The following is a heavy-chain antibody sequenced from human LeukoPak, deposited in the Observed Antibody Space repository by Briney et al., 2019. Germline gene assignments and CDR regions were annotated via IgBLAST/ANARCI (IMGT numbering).Heavy chain of an antibody. CDR3: ASSGVTGNYYYYMDV. CDR2: TSYGGST. V-gene: IGHV4-59*11. J-gene: IGHJ6*03. CDR1: GGSISSHY. Sequence: SETLSPTCIVSGGSISSHYWTWVRQSAGRGLEWIGYTSYGGSTNYNPSLKSRVTISVDTSKNQFSLKLTSVTAADTAVYYCASSGVTGNYYYYMDVWGEGTTVTVSS. D-gene: IGHD2-21*02.